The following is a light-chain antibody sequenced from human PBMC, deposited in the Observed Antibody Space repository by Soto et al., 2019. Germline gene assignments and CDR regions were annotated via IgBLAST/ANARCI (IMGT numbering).Light chain of an antibody. V-gene: IGKV3-15*01. Sequence: EIVMTQSPATLSVSPGERATLSCRASQSVSSNLAWYQQKPGQAPRLLIYGASTRVTGIPARFSGSGSGTEFTLTISSLQSEDFAVYYCQQYNNWPPPFGGGTKVEIK. J-gene: IGKJ4*01. CDR3: QQYNNWPPP. CDR1: QSVSSN. CDR2: GAS.